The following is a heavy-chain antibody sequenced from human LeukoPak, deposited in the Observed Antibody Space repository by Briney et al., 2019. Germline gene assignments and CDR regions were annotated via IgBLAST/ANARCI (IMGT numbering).Heavy chain of an antibody. D-gene: IGHD2-21*01. CDR3: ARAGPRLFTPGGPAWFDP. CDR2: INAGNGNT. Sequence: GASVKVSCKASGYTFTSYAMHWVRQAPGQRLEWMGWINAGNGNTKYSQKFQGRVTITRDTSASTAYMELSSLRSEDTAVYYCARAGPRLFTPGGPAWFDPWGQGTLVTVSS. J-gene: IGHJ5*02. V-gene: IGHV1-3*01. CDR1: GYTFTSYA.